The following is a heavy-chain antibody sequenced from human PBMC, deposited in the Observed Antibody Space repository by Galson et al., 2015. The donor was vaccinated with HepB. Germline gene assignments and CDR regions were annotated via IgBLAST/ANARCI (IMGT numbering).Heavy chain of an antibody. D-gene: IGHD3-10*01. J-gene: IGHJ4*02. V-gene: IGHV4-59*01. CDR1: GGSISSYY. CDR2: IYYSGST. CDR3: ARAYTMVRGVGMVDY. Sequence: ETLSLTCTVSGGSISSYYWSWIRQPPGKGLEWIGYIYYSGSTNYNPSLKSRVTISVDTSKNQFSLKLSSVTAADTAVYYCARAYTMVRGVGMVDYWGQGTLVTVSS.